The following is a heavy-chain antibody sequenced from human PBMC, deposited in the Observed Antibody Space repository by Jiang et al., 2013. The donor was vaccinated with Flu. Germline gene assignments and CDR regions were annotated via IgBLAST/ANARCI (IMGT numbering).Heavy chain of an antibody. V-gene: IGHV1-69*04. CDR2: IIPILGIA. J-gene: IGHJ5*02. CDR3: AGDLWFGELFGVVWFDP. CDR1: TFSSYA. D-gene: IGHD3-10*01. Sequence: TFSSYAISWVRQAPGQGLEWMGRIIPILGIANYAQKFQGRVTITADKSTSTAYMELSSLRSEDTAVYYCAGDLWFGELFGVVWFDPWGQGTLVTVSS.